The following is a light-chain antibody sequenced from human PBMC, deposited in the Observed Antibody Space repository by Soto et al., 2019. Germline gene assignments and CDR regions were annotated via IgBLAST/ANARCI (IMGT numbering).Light chain of an antibody. CDR3: QQSYTTLFT. J-gene: IGKJ3*01. CDR2: AAS. CDR1: QSISNY. Sequence: DIQMTQSPSSLSASVGDRVTITCRASQSISNYLNWYQQKPGKAPKLLIYAASSLQSGVPSRFSGSGSGTDFTLTISSRQPEDFETYSCQQSYTTLFTFGPGTNVDI. V-gene: IGKV1-39*01.